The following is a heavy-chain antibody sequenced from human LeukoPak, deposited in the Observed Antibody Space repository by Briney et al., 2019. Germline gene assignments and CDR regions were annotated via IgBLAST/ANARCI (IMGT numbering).Heavy chain of an antibody. J-gene: IGHJ5*02. CDR3: ARVGAVPAAIWGGWFDP. D-gene: IGHD2-2*02. Sequence: SETLSLTCAVYGGSFSGYYWSWIRQPPGKGLEWIGEINHSGSTNYNPSLKSRVTISVDTSKNQFSLKLSPVTAADTAVYYCARVGAVPAAIWGGWFDPWGQGTLVTVSS. CDR1: GGSFSGYY. V-gene: IGHV4-34*01. CDR2: INHSGST.